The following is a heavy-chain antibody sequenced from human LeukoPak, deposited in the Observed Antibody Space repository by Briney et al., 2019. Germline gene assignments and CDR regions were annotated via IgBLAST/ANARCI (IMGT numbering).Heavy chain of an antibody. CDR1: GFTVSSNY. CDR3: ARAPAFGESYFDY. CDR2: IYSGGST. J-gene: IGHJ4*02. Sequence: GGSLRLSCAASGFTVSSNYMSWVRQAPGKGLEWVSVIYSGGSTYYADSVKGRFTISRDNSKNTLYLQMNSLRAEDTAVYYCARAPAFGESYFDYWGQGTLVTVSS. V-gene: IGHV3-53*01. D-gene: IGHD3-10*01.